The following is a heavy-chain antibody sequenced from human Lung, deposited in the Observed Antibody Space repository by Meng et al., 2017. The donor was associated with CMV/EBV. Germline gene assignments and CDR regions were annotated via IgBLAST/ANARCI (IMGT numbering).Heavy chain of an antibody. Sequence: ASVXVSXKASGYTFTSYDINWVRQAPGQGLEWMGWMNANSGTTGYDQKFEGRVTMTRDTSISSAFMELSSLTSEDTAVYYCARGMNDDFWSGAFDVWCQGTMVTVSS. V-gene: IGHV1-8*01. J-gene: IGHJ3*01. D-gene: IGHD3-3*01. CDR1: GYTFTSYD. CDR2: MNANSGTT. CDR3: ARGMNDDFWSGAFDV.